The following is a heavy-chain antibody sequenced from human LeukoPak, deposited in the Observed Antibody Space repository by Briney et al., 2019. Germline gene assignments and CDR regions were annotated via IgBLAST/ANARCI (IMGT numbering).Heavy chain of an antibody. J-gene: IGHJ4*02. CDR1: GFTVSSNY. CDR2: IYSGGSA. V-gene: IGHV3-53*01. D-gene: IGHD6-19*01. CDR3: AREYSSASNYFDC. Sequence: GGSLRLSCAASGFTVSSNYMSWVRQAPGKGLEWVSVIYSGGSAYNADSVKGRFTISRDNSKDTLFLQMNSLRAEDTAVYYCAREYSSASNYFDCWGQETLVTVSS.